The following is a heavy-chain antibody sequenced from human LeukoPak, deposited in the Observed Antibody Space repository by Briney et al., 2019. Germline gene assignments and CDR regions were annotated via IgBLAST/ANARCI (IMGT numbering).Heavy chain of an antibody. D-gene: IGHD6-13*01. Sequence: GGSLRLSCAASGFTFSSYAMSWVRQAPGKGLEWVSAISGSGGSTYYADSVKGRFTISRDNAKNTLFLQMNSLRAEDTAVYYCARLNSTSGTAYWGQGTLVTVSS. CDR1: GFTFSSYA. V-gene: IGHV3-23*01. CDR2: ISGSGGST. J-gene: IGHJ4*02. CDR3: ARLNSTSGTAY.